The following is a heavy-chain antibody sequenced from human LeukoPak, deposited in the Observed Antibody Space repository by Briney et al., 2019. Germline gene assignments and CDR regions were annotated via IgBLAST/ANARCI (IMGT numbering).Heavy chain of an antibody. Sequence: SETLSLACTVSGGSINNYYWSWIRQPAGKGLEWIGRIYTSGSTNYNPSLKSRVTMSVDTSKNQLSLNLSSVTAADTAVYYCARGWGSAWYYFDYWGQGTLVTVSS. J-gene: IGHJ4*02. CDR2: IYTSGST. D-gene: IGHD6-19*01. CDR1: GGSINNYY. V-gene: IGHV4-4*07. CDR3: ARGWGSAWYYFDY.